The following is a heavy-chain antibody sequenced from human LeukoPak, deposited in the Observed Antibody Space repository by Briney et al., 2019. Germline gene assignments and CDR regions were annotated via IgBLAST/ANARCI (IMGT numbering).Heavy chain of an antibody. D-gene: IGHD3-10*01. CDR2: ISSYNGNT. CDR3: ARGGITMVRGVISNAFDI. CDR1: GYTFTSYG. V-gene: IGHV1-18*01. Sequence: AASVKVSCKASGYTFTSYGISWVRQAPGQGLEWMGWISSYNGNTNYAQKLQGRVTMTTDTSTSTAYMELRSLRSDDTAGYYCARGGITMVRGVISNAFDIWGQGTMVTVSS. J-gene: IGHJ3*02.